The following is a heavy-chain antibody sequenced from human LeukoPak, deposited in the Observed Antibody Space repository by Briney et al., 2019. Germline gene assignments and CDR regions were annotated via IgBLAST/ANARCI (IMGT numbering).Heavy chain of an antibody. D-gene: IGHD2-15*01. CDR1: GFTFSNAW. Sequence: GGSLRLSCAASGFTFSNAWMSWVRQAPGKGLEWVGRIKSKTDGGTTDYAAPVKGRFTISRDDSKNTLYLQMNSLKTEDTAVYYCKSYRCGGSCQNDAFDIWGQGTMVTVSS. CDR3: KSYRCGGSCQNDAFDI. V-gene: IGHV3-15*01. J-gene: IGHJ3*02. CDR2: IKSKTDGGTT.